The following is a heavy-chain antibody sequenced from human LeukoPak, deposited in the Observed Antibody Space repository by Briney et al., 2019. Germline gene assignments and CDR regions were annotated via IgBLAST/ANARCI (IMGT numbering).Heavy chain of an antibody. CDR3: ARQVINPRYYYYGMDV. CDR1: GFTFSSYW. J-gene: IGHJ6*02. CDR2: IKQDGSEK. Sequence: PGGSLRLSCAASGFTFSSYWMSWVRQAPGKGLEWVANIKQDGSEKYYVDSVKGRFTISRDNAKNSLYLQMNSLRAEDTAVYYCARQVINPRYYYYGMDVWGQGTTVTVSS. V-gene: IGHV3-7*01.